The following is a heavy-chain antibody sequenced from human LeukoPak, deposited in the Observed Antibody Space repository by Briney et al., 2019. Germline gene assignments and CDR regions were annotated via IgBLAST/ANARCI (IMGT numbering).Heavy chain of an antibody. CDR1: GGSISSSSYY. Sequence: SETLSLTCTVSGGSISSSSYYWGWIRQPPGKGLEWIGRIYYSGSTYYNPSLKSRVTISVDTSKNQFSLKLSSVTAADTAVYYCARTPVAGFRVATPRAAFDIWGQGTMVTVSS. CDR3: ARTPVAGFRVATPRAAFDI. CDR2: IYYSGST. J-gene: IGHJ3*02. D-gene: IGHD6-19*01. V-gene: IGHV4-39*07.